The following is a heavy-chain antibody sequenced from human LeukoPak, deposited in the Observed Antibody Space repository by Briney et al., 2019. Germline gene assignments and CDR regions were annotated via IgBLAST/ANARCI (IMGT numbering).Heavy chain of an antibody. CDR2: IYTSGST. V-gene: IGHV4-4*07. CDR1: GGSISSYY. Sequence: SETLSLTCTVSGGSISSYYWSWIRQPAGKGLEWTGRIYTSGSTNYNPSLKSRVTMSVDTSKNQFSLKLSSVTAADTAVYYCARGIYGSDPSYYYYYMDVWGKGTTVTISS. CDR3: ARGIYGSDPSYYYYYMDV. D-gene: IGHD3-10*01. J-gene: IGHJ6*03.